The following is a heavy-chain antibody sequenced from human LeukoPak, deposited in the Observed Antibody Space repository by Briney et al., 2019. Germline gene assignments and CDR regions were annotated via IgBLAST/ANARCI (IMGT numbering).Heavy chain of an antibody. CDR1: GGSISSYY. Sequence: SETLSLTCTVSGGSISSYYWSWIRQPPGKGLEWIGYIYYSGSTNYNPSLKSRVTISVDTSKNQFSLKLSSVTAADTAVYYCASYYYDSSGYSYYFDCWGQGTLVTVSS. J-gene: IGHJ4*02. V-gene: IGHV4-59*01. CDR2: IYYSGST. D-gene: IGHD3-22*01. CDR3: ASYYYDSSGYSYYFDC.